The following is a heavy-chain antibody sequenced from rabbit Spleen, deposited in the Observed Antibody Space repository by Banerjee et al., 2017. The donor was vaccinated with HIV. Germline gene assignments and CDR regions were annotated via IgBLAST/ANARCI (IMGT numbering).Heavy chain of an antibody. CDR2: IATGNSDST. J-gene: IGHJ4*01. CDR3: ARETSSGINTDGGTYLNW. Sequence: QSLEESGGGLVQPGASLTLTCTASGFDFSSNAMCWVRQAPGKGLEWIACIATGNSDSTYYANWAKGRFTISTTSSTTVTLQMTSLTAADTATYFCARETSSGINTDGGTYLNWWGPGTLVTVS. D-gene: IGHD1-1*01. CDR1: GFDFSSNA. V-gene: IGHV1S40*01.